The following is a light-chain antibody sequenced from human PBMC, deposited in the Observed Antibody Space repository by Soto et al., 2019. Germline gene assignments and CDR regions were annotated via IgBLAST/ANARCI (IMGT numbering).Light chain of an antibody. CDR2: SAS. V-gene: IGKV1-12*01. Sequence: DIQMTQSPSSVSASLGDRVTITCRASQHISTWLVWYQQKPGQAPQLLIYSASSLQTGVPSRCSGSGSGTDVSLTISSLQPEDSATSYCQQANSFPFTFGQWTRLEI. CDR1: QHISTW. J-gene: IGKJ2*01. CDR3: QQANSFPFT.